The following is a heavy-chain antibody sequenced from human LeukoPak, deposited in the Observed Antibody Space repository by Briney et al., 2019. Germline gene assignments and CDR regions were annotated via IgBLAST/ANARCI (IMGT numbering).Heavy chain of an antibody. V-gene: IGHV4-34*01. CDR3: ARGQGDYYDSSGYYAH. J-gene: IGHJ4*02. CDR2: INHSGST. Sequence: SETLSLTCAVYGGSFSGYYWSWIRQPPGKGLEWIGEINHSGSTNYNPSLKSRVTISVDTSKNQFSLKLSSVTAADTAVYYCARGQGDYYDSSGYYAHWGQGTLVTVSS. D-gene: IGHD3-22*01. CDR1: GGSFSGYY.